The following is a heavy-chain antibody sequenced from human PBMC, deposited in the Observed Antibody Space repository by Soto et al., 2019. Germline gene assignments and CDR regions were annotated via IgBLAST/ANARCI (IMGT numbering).Heavy chain of an antibody. CDR2: INDSGST. CDR3: ARGSHKLHSYDSSGFYHYVDY. Sequence: PSETLSLTCAVYGGSFSDYSWTWIRQPPGKGLEWIGEINDSGSTNYTPSLERRVTISRDTSKNRFSLKLSSVTAADTAVYYCARGSHKLHSYDSSGFYHYVDYWGQGSPVTVSS. J-gene: IGHJ4*02. D-gene: IGHD3-22*01. V-gene: IGHV4-34*01. CDR1: GGSFSDYS.